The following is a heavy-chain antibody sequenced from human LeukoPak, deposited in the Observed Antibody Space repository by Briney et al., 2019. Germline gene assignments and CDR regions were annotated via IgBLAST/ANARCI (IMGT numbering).Heavy chain of an antibody. V-gene: IGHV3-21*01. J-gene: IGHJ6*02. D-gene: IGHD2-15*01. CDR3: ARFSGRCYRLSLCGGMDV. Sequence: GGSLRLSCAASGFTFSSYGMHWVRQAPGKGLEWVSSISSSSSYISYADSAKGRFTISRDNAKNSLYLQMNSLRAEDTAVYYWARFSGRCYRLSLCGGMDVWGQGTTVTVSS. CDR1: GFTFSSYG. CDR2: ISSSSSYI.